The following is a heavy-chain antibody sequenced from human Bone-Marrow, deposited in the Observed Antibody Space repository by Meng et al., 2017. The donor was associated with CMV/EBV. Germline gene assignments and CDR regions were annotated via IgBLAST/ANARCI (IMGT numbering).Heavy chain of an antibody. J-gene: IGHJ4*02. CDR2: INPNGGST. V-gene: IGHV1-46*01. CDR1: GYTFTSYY. CDR3: VAKIDTTYFDY. D-gene: IGHD5-24*01. Sequence: SVKVSCKTSGYTFTSYYMHWVRQAPGQGLEWMGIINPNGGSTAYAQKFQGRVTMTGDTSTSTIYMELSSLRSEDTAVYFCVAKIDTTYFDYWGQGTLVTVSS.